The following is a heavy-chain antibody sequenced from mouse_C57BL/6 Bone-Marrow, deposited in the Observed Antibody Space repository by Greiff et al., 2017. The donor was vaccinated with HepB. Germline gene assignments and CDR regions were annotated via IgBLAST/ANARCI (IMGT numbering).Heavy chain of an antibody. Sequence: VQLQQSGPELVKPGASVKISCKASGYAFSSSWMNWVKQRPGKGLEWIGRIYPGDGDTNYNGKFKGKATLTADKSSSTAYMQLSSLTSEDSAVYYCAGGYYGSSYWYFDVWGTGTTVTVSS. V-gene: IGHV1-82*01. CDR1: GYAFSSSW. D-gene: IGHD1-1*01. CDR2: IYPGDGDT. CDR3: AGGYYGSSYWYFDV. J-gene: IGHJ1*03.